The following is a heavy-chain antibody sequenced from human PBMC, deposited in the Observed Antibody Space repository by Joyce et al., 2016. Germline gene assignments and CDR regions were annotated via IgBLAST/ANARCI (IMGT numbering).Heavy chain of an antibody. Sequence: QLQLQESGPRLVKPSETLSLTCTVSGDSIPSNSYYWGWVRQPPGKGLEWIGCLSYTGSTNYNPSLKSRVTISVDMSKNQFSLNLTSVTAADTAVYYCAREPPPFIESGRRPTNWFDPWGQGTLVTVSS. CDR2: LSYTGST. CDR1: GDSIPSNSYY. V-gene: IGHV4-39*07. D-gene: IGHD2-15*01. J-gene: IGHJ5*02. CDR3: AREPPPFIESGRRPTNWFDP.